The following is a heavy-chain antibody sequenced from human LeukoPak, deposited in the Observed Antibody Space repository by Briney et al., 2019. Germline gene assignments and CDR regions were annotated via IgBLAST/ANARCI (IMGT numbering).Heavy chain of an antibody. D-gene: IGHD6-13*01. CDR3: AKERIAAAGELFDY. CDR2: IGGSGSNT. CDR1: GFTFSRYA. Sequence: GGSLRLSCAASGFTFSRYAMSWVRQAPGKGLEWVSAIGGSGSNTYYADSVKGRFTISRDNSKSTLSLQMNSLRAEDTAVYYCAKERIAAAGELFDYWGQGTQVTVSS. V-gene: IGHV3-23*01. J-gene: IGHJ4*02.